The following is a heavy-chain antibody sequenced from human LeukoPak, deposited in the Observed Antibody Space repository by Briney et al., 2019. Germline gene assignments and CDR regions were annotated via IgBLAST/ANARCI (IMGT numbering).Heavy chain of an antibody. J-gene: IGHJ4*02. CDR3: ARSRLRLGYCSGGSSYSLDYYFDY. D-gene: IGHD2-15*01. CDR1: GGTFSSYA. V-gene: IGHV1-69*05. Sequence: SVKVSCKASGGTFSSYAISWVRQAPGQGLEWMGGIIPIFGTANYAQKFQGRVTITTDESTSTAYMELSSLRSEDTAVYYCARSRLRLGYCSGGSSYSLDYYFDYWGQGTLVTVSS. CDR2: IIPIFGTA.